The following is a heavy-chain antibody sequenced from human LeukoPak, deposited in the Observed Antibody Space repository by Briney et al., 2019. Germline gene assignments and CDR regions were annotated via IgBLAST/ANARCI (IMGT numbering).Heavy chain of an antibody. J-gene: IGHJ4*02. Sequence: ASVKVSPMASRYTLTRYYMHSGREAPGQGLEWVGILIPRGGSTSSAQKLQGSVTLPRETPTSPVYVERTTLKFRATAVFYCARNFWVTTVSTPDYWGQGTLVTVSS. D-gene: IGHD4-11*01. V-gene: IGHV1-46*01. CDR3: ARNFWVTTVSTPDY. CDR1: RYTLTRYY. CDR2: LIPRGGST.